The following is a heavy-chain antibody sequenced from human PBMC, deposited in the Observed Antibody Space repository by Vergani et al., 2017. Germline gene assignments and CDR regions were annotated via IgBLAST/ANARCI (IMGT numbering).Heavy chain of an antibody. CDR1: GFTFSSYA. CDR2: ISSNGGST. D-gene: IGHD3-16*02. V-gene: IGHV3-64*01. CDR3: ARRGSYRYTLDY. Sequence: EVQLVESGGGLVQPGGSLRLSCAASGFTFSSYAMHWVRLAPGKGLEYVSAISSNGGSTYYANSVKGRFTISRDNSKNTLYLQMGSLRAEDMAVYYCARRGSYRYTLDYWGQGTLVTVSS. J-gene: IGHJ4*02.